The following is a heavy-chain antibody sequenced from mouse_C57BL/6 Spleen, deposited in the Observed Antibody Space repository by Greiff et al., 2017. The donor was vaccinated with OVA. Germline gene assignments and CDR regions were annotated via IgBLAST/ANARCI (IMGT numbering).Heavy chain of an antibody. J-gene: IGHJ3*01. CDR1: GYTFTSYW. CDR2: IHPSDSDT. CDR3: AITPGAYDYDEGFAY. V-gene: IGHV1-74*01. Sequence: VQLQQPGAELVKPGASVKVSCKASGYTFTSYWMHWVKQRPGQGLEWIGRIHPSDSDTNYNQKFKGKATLTVDKSSSTAYMQLSSLTSEDSAVYYCAITPGAYDYDEGFAYWGQGTLVTVSA. D-gene: IGHD2-4*01.